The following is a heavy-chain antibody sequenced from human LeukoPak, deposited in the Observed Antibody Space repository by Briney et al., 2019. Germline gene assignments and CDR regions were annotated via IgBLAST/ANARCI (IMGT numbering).Heavy chain of an antibody. J-gene: IGHJ4*02. D-gene: IGHD3-9*01. CDR2: IRYDGSNK. V-gene: IGHV3-30*02. CDR1: GFTFSSYW. Sequence: GGSLRLSCAASGFTFSSYWVHWVRQAPGKGLEWVAFIRYDGSNKYYADSVKGRFTISRDNSMDTLYLQMNSLRAEDTAVYYCAKIYDILPWCPEWWGQGTLVTVSS. CDR3: AKIYDILPWCPEW.